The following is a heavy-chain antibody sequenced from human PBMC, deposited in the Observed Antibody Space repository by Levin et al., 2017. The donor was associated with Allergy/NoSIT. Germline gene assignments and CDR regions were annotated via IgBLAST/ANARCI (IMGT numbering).Heavy chain of an antibody. CDR1: GGSFSGYY. V-gene: IGHV4-34*01. Sequence: SETLSLTCAVYGGSFSGYYWSWIRQPPGKGLEWIGEINHSGSTNYNPSLKSRVTISVDTSKNQFSLKLSSVTAADTAVYYCARDPVAGNNWFDPWGQGTLVTVSS. D-gene: IGHD6-19*01. CDR2: INHSGST. CDR3: ARDPVAGNNWFDP. J-gene: IGHJ5*02.